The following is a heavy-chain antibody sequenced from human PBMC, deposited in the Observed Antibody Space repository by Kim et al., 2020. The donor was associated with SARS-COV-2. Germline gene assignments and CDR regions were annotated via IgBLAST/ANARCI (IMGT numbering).Heavy chain of an antibody. D-gene: IGHD2-2*01. Sequence: GGSLRLSCAASGFTFNIYWMHWVRQVPGKGLVWVSRINGDGSYTIYADSVKGRFTISRDNAKNTLYLQMNSLRAEDTAVYYCARTPSMYAMDVWGQGTTVTVSS. V-gene: IGHV3-74*01. J-gene: IGHJ6*02. CDR2: INGDGSYT. CDR1: GFTFNIYW. CDR3: ARTPSMYAMDV.